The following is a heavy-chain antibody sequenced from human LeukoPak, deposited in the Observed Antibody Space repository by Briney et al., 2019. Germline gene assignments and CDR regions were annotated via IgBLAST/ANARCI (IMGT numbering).Heavy chain of an antibody. Sequence: SETLSLTCTVSGGSMSSYYWNWIRQPPGKGLEWIGYINYSGNTNYNPSLKSRVTISIDTSKNQFSLKLSSVTAADTAVYCCARYWWSGAAPGSWFDPWGQGTLVTVSS. CDR1: GGSMSSYY. CDR2: INYSGNT. D-gene: IGHD2-15*01. CDR3: ARYWWSGAAPGSWFDP. J-gene: IGHJ5*02. V-gene: IGHV4-59*08.